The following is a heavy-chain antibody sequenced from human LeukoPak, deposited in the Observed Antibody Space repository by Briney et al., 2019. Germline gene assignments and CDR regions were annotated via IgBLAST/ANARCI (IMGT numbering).Heavy chain of an antibody. CDR1: GGSISSYY. J-gene: IGHJ4*02. V-gene: IGHV4-59*01. CDR2: IYYSGST. CDR3: ARTTNYDFWSGYSTVFDY. Sequence: SETLSLTCTVSGGSISSYYWSWLRQPPGKGLEWIGYIYYSGSTNYNPSLKSRVTISEDTSKNQFSLKLSSVTAADTAVYYCARTTNYDFWSGYSTVFDYWGQGTLVTVSS. D-gene: IGHD3-3*01.